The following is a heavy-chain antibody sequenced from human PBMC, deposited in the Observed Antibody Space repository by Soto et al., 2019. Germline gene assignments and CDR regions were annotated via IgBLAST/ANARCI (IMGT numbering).Heavy chain of an antibody. CDR3: ARGDSTDCSNGVCSFFYNHDMDV. Sequence: ASVKVSCKASGHTFTSYYMHWVRQAPGQGLEWIGIINLSAGSTSYAQKFQGRVTITRDTSTSTVYMELTRLTSDDTAIYYCARGDSTDCSNGVCSFFYNHDMDVWGQGTTVTVSS. CDR1: GHTFTSYY. J-gene: IGHJ6*02. CDR2: INLSAGST. D-gene: IGHD2-8*01. V-gene: IGHV1-46*01.